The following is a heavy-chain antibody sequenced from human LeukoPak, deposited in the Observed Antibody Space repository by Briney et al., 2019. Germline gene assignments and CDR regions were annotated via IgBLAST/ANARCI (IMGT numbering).Heavy chain of an antibody. CDR1: GGSISSYY. D-gene: IGHD4-17*01. CDR2: IYTSGST. Sequence: RPSETLSLTCTVSGGSISSYYWSWIRQPAGKGLEWIGRIYTSGSTNYNPSPKSRVTMSVDTSKNQFSLKLSSVTAADTAVYYCARGIDYGDYAEIGWFDPWGQGTLVTVSS. CDR3: ARGIDYGDYAEIGWFDP. J-gene: IGHJ5*02. V-gene: IGHV4-4*07.